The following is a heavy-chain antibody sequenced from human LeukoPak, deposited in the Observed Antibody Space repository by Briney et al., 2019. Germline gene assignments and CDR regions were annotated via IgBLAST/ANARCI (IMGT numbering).Heavy chain of an antibody. D-gene: IGHD1-26*01. CDR3: AKDSRVVGATAFDY. J-gene: IGHJ4*02. V-gene: IGHV3-30*18. Sequence: GGSLRLSCAASGFTFNSFAMHWARQAPGKGLEWVAAISYDGDIQYYADSVKGRFTISRDNSKNTLYLQMNSLTADDTAVYYCAKDSRVVGATAFDYWGQGTLVTVSS. CDR1: GFTFNSFA. CDR2: ISYDGDIQ.